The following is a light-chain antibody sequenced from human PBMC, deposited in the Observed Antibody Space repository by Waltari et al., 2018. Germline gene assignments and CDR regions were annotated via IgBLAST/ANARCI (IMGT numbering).Light chain of an antibody. V-gene: IGKV1-9*01. J-gene: IGKJ2*01. CDR3: QQLHSPGYT. Sequence: QFTQSPSALSASVRCSVTITCRASQGVSNYLAWYQQKPRKVPKLLIHSASTLQSGVPSRFSGSGSGTDFTLTISSLQPEDFATYYCQQLHSPGYTFGQGTKLEIK. CDR1: QGVSNY. CDR2: SAS.